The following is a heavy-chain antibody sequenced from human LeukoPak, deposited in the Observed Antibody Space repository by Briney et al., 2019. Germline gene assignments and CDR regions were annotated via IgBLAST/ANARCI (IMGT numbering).Heavy chain of an antibody. J-gene: IGHJ4*02. D-gene: IGHD6-13*01. CDR1: GYTFTSYY. CDR2: INTNNGNT. V-gene: IGHV1/OR15-2*02. Sequence: ASVKVSCKAFGYTFTSYYMHWVRQAPGQGLEWMGWINTNNGNTNYAQILQGRVTMTTDASTSTAYMELRSLRSDDTAVYYCARVVYSSSWPDYWGQGTLVTVSS. CDR3: ARVVYSSSWPDY.